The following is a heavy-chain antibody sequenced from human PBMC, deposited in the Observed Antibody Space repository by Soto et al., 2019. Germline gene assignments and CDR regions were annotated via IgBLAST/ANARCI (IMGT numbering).Heavy chain of an antibody. CDR1: GFSFSVYF. V-gene: IGHV3-30-3*01. Sequence: QVQLVESGGGVVQPGRSLRLSCVASGFSFSVYFIHWVRQAPGKGLEWVADISHDGNQKDYADSVKGRITISRDNSQNTEYLQMNSLRVEDTAVYYDVRRPEHGAFDIWRQGTMITVS. CDR3: VRRPEHGAFDI. CDR2: ISHDGNQK. J-gene: IGHJ3*02.